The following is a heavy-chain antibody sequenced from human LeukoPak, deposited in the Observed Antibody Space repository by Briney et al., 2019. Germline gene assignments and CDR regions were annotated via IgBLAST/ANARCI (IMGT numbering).Heavy chain of an antibody. CDR2: VYYSGST. J-gene: IGHJ4*02. CDR1: GGSISSSSYY. Sequence: ASETLSLTCTVSGGSISSSSYYWGWIRQPPGKGLEWIGTVYYSGSTYYNPSLKSRVTISVDTSKNQFSLKLSSVTAADTAVYYCARHALGGSYRFDYWGQGTLVTVSS. CDR3: ARHALGGSYRFDY. V-gene: IGHV4-39*01. D-gene: IGHD3-10*01.